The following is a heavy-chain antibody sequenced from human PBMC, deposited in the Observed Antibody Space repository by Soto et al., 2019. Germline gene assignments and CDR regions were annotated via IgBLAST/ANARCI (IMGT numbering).Heavy chain of an antibody. Sequence: VGSLRLSCAASWFTFSGSAMHWVRQASGKGLEWVGRIRSKANSYATAYAASVKGRFTISRDDSKNTAYLQMNSLKTEDTAVYYCTRHSKLLAPFDYWGQGTLVTVSS. CDR3: TRHSKLLAPFDY. J-gene: IGHJ4*02. CDR1: WFTFSGSA. CDR2: IRSKANSYAT. V-gene: IGHV3-73*01. D-gene: IGHD2-15*01.